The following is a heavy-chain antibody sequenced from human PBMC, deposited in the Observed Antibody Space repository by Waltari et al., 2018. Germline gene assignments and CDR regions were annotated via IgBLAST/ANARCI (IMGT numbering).Heavy chain of an antibody. Sequence: EVQLVESGGGLVKPGGSLRLSCAASGFTFSSYSMNWVRQAPGKGLEWVSSISSSSSYIYYADSVKGRFTISRDNSKNTLYLQMNSLRAEDTAVYYCGTMVQGVINYWGQGTLVTVSS. J-gene: IGHJ4*02. CDR1: GFTFSSYS. V-gene: IGHV3-21*04. D-gene: IGHD3-10*01. CDR2: ISSSSSYI. CDR3: GTMVQGVINY.